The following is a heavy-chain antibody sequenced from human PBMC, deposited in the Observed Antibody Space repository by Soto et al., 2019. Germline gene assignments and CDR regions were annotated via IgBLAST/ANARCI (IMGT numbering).Heavy chain of an antibody. Sequence: SETLSLTCTVSGGSISSGDYYWSWIRQPPGKGLEWIGYIYYSGSTYYNPSLKSRVTISVDTSKNQFSLKLSSVTAADTAVYYCARYGRSSGYYFFDYWGQGTLVTVSS. CDR2: IYYSGST. D-gene: IGHD3-22*01. J-gene: IGHJ4*02. V-gene: IGHV4-30-4*01. CDR1: GGSISSGDYY. CDR3: ARYGRSSGYYFFDY.